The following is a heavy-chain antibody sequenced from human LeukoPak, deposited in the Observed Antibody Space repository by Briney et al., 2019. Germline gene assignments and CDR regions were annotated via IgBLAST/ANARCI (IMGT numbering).Heavy chain of an antibody. CDR3: ARSYNWNDGFDY. J-gene: IGHJ4*02. CDR1: GGSISSGDYY. CDR2: IYYSGST. Sequence: PSETPSLTCTVSGGSISSGDYYWSWIRQPPGKGLEWIGYIYYSGSTYYNPSLKSQVTISVDTSKNQFSLKLSSVTAADTAVYYCARSYNWNDGFDYWGQGTLVTVSS. V-gene: IGHV4-30-4*01. D-gene: IGHD1-20*01.